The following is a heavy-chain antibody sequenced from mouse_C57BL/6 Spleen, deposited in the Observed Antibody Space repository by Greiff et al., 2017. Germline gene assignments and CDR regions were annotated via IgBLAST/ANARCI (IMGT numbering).Heavy chain of an antibody. D-gene: IGHD3-3*01. CDR1: GFTFSSYG. Sequence: EVQLVESGGDLVKPGGSLKLSCAASGFTFSSYGMSWVRQTPDKRLEWVATISSGGSYTYYPDSVKGRITISRDNANNTLYLQMRSLKSEDTAMYYCARQEGRGAMDYWGQGTSVTVSS. J-gene: IGHJ4*01. CDR2: ISSGGSYT. V-gene: IGHV5-6*01. CDR3: ARQEGRGAMDY.